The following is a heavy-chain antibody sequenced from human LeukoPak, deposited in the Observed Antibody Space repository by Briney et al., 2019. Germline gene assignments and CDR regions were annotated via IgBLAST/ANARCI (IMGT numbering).Heavy chain of an antibody. Sequence: ASVKVSCKASGYTFTSYGISWVRQAPGQGLEWMGWISAYNGNTNYAQKLQGRVTMTTDTSTSTAYMELRSLRSDDTAVYYCARVETYYYDSSGYYYVDAFDIWGQGTMVTVSS. CDR1: GYTFTSYG. D-gene: IGHD3-22*01. CDR3: ARVETYYYDSSGYYYVDAFDI. V-gene: IGHV1-18*01. J-gene: IGHJ3*02. CDR2: ISAYNGNT.